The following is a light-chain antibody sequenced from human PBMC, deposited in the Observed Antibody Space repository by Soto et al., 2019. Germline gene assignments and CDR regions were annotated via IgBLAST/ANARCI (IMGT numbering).Light chain of an antibody. Sequence: QPVLTQSPSDSASLGASVKLTCTLSSGHSRYDIAWHQQQPEKGPRYLMKVNSDGSHSKGDGIPDRFSGSSSGAERYLTISNLQSEDEADYYCQTWATGIQVFGGGIKLTVL. CDR1: SGHSRYD. CDR2: VNSDGSH. CDR3: QTWATGIQV. J-gene: IGLJ3*02. V-gene: IGLV4-69*01.